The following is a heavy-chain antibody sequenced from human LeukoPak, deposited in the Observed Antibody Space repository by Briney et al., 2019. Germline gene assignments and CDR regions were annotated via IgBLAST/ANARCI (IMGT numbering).Heavy chain of an antibody. CDR1: GGSFSGYY. CDR2: INHSGST. CDR3: ARAFGVVIYFDY. D-gene: IGHD3-3*01. J-gene: IGHJ4*02. V-gene: IGHV4-34*01. Sequence: SETLSLTCAVYGGSFSGYYWSWIRQPPGKGLEWIGEINHSGSTNYNPSLKSRVTISVDTSKNQFSLKLTSVTAADTAVYYCARAFGVVIYFDYWGQGTLVTVSS.